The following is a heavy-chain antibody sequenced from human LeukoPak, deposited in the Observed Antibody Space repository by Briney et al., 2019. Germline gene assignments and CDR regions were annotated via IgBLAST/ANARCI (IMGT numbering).Heavy chain of an antibody. D-gene: IGHD1-26*01. CDR2: ITTSSRYI. Sequence: GGSLRLSCAASGFTFSSYTMNWVRQAPGKGLEWVSSITTSSRYIYYADSIKGRFTISRDNAKNSLYLQIHSLRAEDTAVYYCARRGEWELLRYFDYWGQGTLVTVSS. CDR1: GFTFSSYT. CDR3: ARRGEWELLRYFDY. J-gene: IGHJ4*02. V-gene: IGHV3-21*01.